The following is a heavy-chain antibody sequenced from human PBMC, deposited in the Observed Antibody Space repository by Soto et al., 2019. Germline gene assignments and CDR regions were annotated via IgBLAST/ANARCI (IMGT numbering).Heavy chain of an antibody. J-gene: IGHJ6*02. V-gene: IGHV3-9*01. CDR2: ISWNSGSI. CDR3: AKDAITMVRGVISYYGMDV. D-gene: IGHD3-10*01. CDR1: GFTFDDYA. Sequence: EVQLVESGGGLVQPGRSLRLSCAASGFTFDDYAMHWVRQAPGKGLEWVSGISWNSGSIGYADSVKGRFTISRDNAKNSLYLQMHSLSAEDTALYYCAKDAITMVRGVISYYGMDVWGQGTKVTVSS.